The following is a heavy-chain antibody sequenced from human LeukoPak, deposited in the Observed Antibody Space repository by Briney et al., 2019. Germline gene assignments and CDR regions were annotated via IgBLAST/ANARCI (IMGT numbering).Heavy chain of an antibody. Sequence: GGSLRLSCAASGFTFSSYAMSWVRQAPGKRLEWVSAISGSGGSTYYADSVKGRFTISRDNSKNTLYLQMNSLRAEDTAVYYCAIDLRYSSSWLEIDYWGQGTLVTVSS. CDR1: GFTFSSYA. J-gene: IGHJ4*02. D-gene: IGHD6-13*01. CDR3: AIDLRYSSSWLEIDY. V-gene: IGHV3-23*01. CDR2: ISGSGGST.